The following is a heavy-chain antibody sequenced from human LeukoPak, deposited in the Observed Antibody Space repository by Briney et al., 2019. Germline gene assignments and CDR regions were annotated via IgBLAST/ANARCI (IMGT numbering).Heavy chain of an antibody. Sequence: ASVKVSCKASGGTFSSYAISWVRQAPGQGLEWMGGIIPIFGTANYAQKFQGRVTITTDESTSTAYMELSSLRSGDTAVYYCARAGFSSWYNYYYYMDVWGKGTTVTVSS. J-gene: IGHJ6*03. V-gene: IGHV1-69*05. D-gene: IGHD6-13*01. CDR1: GGTFSSYA. CDR2: IIPIFGTA. CDR3: ARAGFSSWYNYYYYMDV.